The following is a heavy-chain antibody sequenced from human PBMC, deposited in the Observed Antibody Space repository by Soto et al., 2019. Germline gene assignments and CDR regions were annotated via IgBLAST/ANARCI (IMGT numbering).Heavy chain of an antibody. J-gene: IGHJ2*01. CDR3: AREVFRYFDL. V-gene: IGHV1-18*01. D-gene: IGHD1-20*01. Sequence: QVHLEQSEAEVKKPGASVKVSCKASGYTLTRYGITWVRQAPGQGLEWMGSISAYNANTNYAQKLQGRLTMTTDTSTSTAYMELRSLTSDDTAVYYCAREVFRYFDLWGRGTLVSVSS. CDR1: GYTLTRYG. CDR2: ISAYNANT.